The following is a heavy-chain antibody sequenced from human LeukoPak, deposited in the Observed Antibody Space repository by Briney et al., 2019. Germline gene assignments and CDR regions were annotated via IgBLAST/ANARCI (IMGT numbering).Heavy chain of an antibody. J-gene: IGHJ4*02. CDR3: ARDGYSNYWYLNL. D-gene: IGHD6-13*01. V-gene: IGHV3-23*01. Sequence: GGALRLSCAASGFAFSSYAMSWVRQAPGKGLEWVSSISGTGGRTYYADSVKGRFTISRDNSKNTLDLQRNSLRADDTAVYYCARDGYSNYWYLNLWGQGTLVTVSS. CDR1: GFAFSSYA. CDR2: ISGTGGRT.